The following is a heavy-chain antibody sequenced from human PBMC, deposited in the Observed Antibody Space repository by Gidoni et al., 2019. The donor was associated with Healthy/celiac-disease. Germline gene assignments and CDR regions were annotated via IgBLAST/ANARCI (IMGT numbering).Heavy chain of an antibody. CDR3: AREYCSSTSCLYYYYYYGMDV. CDR1: GFTFSSYG. V-gene: IGHV3-33*01. CDR2: IWYDGSNK. J-gene: IGHJ6*02. Sequence: QVQLVESGGGVVQPGRSLRLPCAASGFTFSSYGMHWVRQAPGKGLEWVAVIWYDGSNKYYADSVKGRFTISRDNSKNTLYLQMNSLRAEDTAVYYCAREYCSSTSCLYYYYYYGMDVWGQGTTVTVSS. D-gene: IGHD2-2*01.